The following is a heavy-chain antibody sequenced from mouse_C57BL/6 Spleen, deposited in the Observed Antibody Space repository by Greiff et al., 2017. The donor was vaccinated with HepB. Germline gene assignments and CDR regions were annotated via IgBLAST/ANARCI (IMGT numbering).Heavy chain of an antibody. J-gene: IGHJ2*01. CDR1: GYTFTSYW. CDR2: IYPGNSDT. V-gene: IGHV1-5*01. Sequence: EVQLQQSGTVLARPGASVKMSCKTSGYTFTSYWMHWVKQRPGQGLEWIGAIYPGNSDTSYNQKFKGKAKLTAVTSASTAYMELSSLTNEDSAVYYCTRGRDYYEDYFDYWGQGTTLTVSS. D-gene: IGHD1-1*01. CDR3: TRGRDYYEDYFDY.